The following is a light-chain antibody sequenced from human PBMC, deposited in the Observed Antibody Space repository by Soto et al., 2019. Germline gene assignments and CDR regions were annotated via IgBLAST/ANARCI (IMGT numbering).Light chain of an antibody. J-gene: IGKJ5*01. CDR3: QNHNSAPIT. Sequence: DIQMTQSPSSLSASLGDSFTITCLASQPISTFLNWYQQKTGRAPKLLIYGASTLHSGVPSRFSGSGSGTDFTLTISSLQPEDVASYYCQNHNSAPITFGQGTLLEIK. CDR1: QPISTF. CDR2: GAS. V-gene: IGKV1-39*01.